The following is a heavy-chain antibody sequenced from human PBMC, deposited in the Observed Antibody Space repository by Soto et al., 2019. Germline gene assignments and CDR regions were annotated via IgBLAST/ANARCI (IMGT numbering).Heavy chain of an antibody. V-gene: IGHV1-18*01. CDR3: ARDGAHSGCKAY. D-gene: IGHD6-19*01. Sequence: ASVKVSCKASGYMFTSYGISWVRQAPGQGLEWMGWISADNGGTNYAQNLQGRVTMTTDTSTNTAYMELRSLTSDDTAVHYCARDGAHSGCKAYWGQGTLVTVSS. CDR2: ISADNGGT. J-gene: IGHJ4*02. CDR1: GYMFTSYG.